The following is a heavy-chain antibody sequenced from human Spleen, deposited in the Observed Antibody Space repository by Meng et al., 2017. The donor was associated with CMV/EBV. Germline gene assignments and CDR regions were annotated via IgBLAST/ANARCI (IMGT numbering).Heavy chain of an antibody. CDR2: IYDSGTT. Sequence: GGSIRCGDDYWSCIRHSPGKGLEWIGYIYDSGTTYYTPSLKNRVTISVDTSKNQFSLNLTSVTAADTAVYYCARETRSFDFGVLNDPWGQGTLVTVSS. CDR3: ARETRSFDFGVLNDP. J-gene: IGHJ5*02. CDR1: GGSIRCGDDY. V-gene: IGHV4-30-4*01. D-gene: IGHD3-3*01.